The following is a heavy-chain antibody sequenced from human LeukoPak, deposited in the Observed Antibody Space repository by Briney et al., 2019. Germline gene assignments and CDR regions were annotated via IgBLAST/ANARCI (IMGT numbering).Heavy chain of an antibody. Sequence: ASVKVSCKASGGTFISYAISWVRQAPGQGLEWMGGIIPILGTANYAQKFQGRVTITADESTSTAYMELSSLRSEDTAVYYCARGRGSYRPFDYWGQGTLVTVSS. CDR1: GGTFISYA. CDR2: IIPILGTA. CDR3: ARGRGSYRPFDY. V-gene: IGHV1-69*13. D-gene: IGHD1-26*01. J-gene: IGHJ4*02.